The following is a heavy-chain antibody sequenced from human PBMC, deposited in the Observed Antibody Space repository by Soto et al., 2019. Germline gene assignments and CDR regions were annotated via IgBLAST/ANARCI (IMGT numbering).Heavy chain of an antibody. CDR3: VQSCCGGDCLQSYSSHSYYGLDV. Sequence: QITLKESGPTLVKPTQTLTLTCTFSGFSLSTIGVGVGWIRQPPGKALEWLALIYWDDDKRYSPSLKSRLTLTKDTSKNQVVLTMTNMDPVDTATYYCVQSCCGGDCLQSYSSHSYYGLDVWGQGTTVTVSS. V-gene: IGHV2-5*02. CDR2: IYWDDDK. CDR1: GFSLSTIGVG. J-gene: IGHJ6*02. D-gene: IGHD2-21*02.